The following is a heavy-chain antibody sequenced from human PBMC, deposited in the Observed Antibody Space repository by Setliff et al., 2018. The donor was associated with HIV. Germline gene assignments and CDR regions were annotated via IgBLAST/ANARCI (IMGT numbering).Heavy chain of an antibody. CDR3: GRGKHYSSGSPPLYAS. V-gene: IGHV1-69*13. D-gene: IGHD3-10*01. Sequence: ASVKVSCKASGGTFNNLAISWVRQAPGQGLEWMGEFIPFFGTTKYAQKFQGRVSFTADASTNTAYMVLSSLRSEDTAVFYCGRGKHYSSGSPPLYASWGQGTLVTVSS. CDR1: GGTFNNLA. CDR2: FIPFFGTT. J-gene: IGHJ5*02.